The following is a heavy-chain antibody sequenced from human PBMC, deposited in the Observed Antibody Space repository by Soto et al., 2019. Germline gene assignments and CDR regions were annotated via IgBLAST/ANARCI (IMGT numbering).Heavy chain of an antibody. CDR3: AKDFPTPPLRLGELSVAFDI. Sequence: VLPMRHSCGASGLTCDDYAMHWVRQDTGKGLEWVSGISWNSGSIGYADSVKGRFTISRDNAKNSLYLQMNSLRAEDTALYYCAKDFPTPPLRLGELSVAFDIWGQGTTVTVSS. CDR1: GLTCDDYA. V-gene: IGHV3-9*01. D-gene: IGHD3-16*02. CDR2: ISWNSGSI. J-gene: IGHJ3*02.